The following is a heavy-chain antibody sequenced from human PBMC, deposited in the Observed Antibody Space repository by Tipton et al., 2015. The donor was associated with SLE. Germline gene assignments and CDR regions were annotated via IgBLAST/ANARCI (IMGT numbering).Heavy chain of an antibody. CDR2: INHSGST. V-gene: IGHV4-34*01. J-gene: IGHJ4*02. Sequence: LSLTCAVYGGSFSGYYWSWIRQPPGKGLEWIGEINHSGSTNYNPSLKSRVTISVDTSKNQFSLKLSSVTAADTAVYYCARVANWGLFDYWGQGTLVTVSS. D-gene: IGHD7-27*01. CDR3: ARVANWGLFDY. CDR1: GGSFSGYY.